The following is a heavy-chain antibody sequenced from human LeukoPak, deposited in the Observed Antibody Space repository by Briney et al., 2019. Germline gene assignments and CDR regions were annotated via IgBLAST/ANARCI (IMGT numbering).Heavy chain of an antibody. D-gene: IGHD3-22*01. Sequence: PGGSLRLSCAASGFTLRNYAMSWVRQAPGKGLEWVSGISGSGINTYYADSVKGRFTISRDNSKNTLYLQMNSLRAEDTAVYYCAKQGSGYDSSGPALGYWGQGTLVTISS. CDR2: ISGSGINT. CDR3: AKQGSGYDSSGPALGY. J-gene: IGHJ4*02. CDR1: GFTLRNYA. V-gene: IGHV3-23*01.